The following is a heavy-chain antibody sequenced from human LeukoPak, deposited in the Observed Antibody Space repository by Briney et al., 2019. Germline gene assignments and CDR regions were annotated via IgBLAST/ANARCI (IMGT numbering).Heavy chain of an antibody. CDR2: ISGSGGST. V-gene: IGHV3-23*01. J-gene: IGHJ4*02. CDR1: GFAFDGYG. Sequence: GGSLRLSCAASGFAFDGYGMNWVRQAPGKGLEWVSAISGSGGSTYYADSVKGRFTISRDNSKNTLYLQMNSLRAEDTAVYYCAKRSCYTCPNDYWGQGTLVTVSS. D-gene: IGHD2-2*02. CDR3: AKRSCYTCPNDY.